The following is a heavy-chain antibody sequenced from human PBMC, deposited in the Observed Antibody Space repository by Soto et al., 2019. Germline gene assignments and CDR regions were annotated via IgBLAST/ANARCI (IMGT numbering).Heavy chain of an antibody. CDR2: IYWDDSK. D-gene: IGHD4-17*01. J-gene: IGHJ4*02. CDR1: GFSLSTSGVG. V-gene: IGHV2-5*02. CDR3: AHKGGGDYIIDY. Sequence: QITLKESGPTLVKPTQTLTLTCTFSGFSLSTSGVGVGCIRQPPGKALEWLAVIYWDDSKHYSPSLKSRLTITKDTSKNQVVLTMTNMDPVDTATYYCAHKGGGDYIIDYWGQGTLVTVSS.